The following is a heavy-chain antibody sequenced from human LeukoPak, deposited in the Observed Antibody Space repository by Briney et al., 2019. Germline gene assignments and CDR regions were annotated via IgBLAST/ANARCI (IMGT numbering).Heavy chain of an antibody. Sequence: PSGTLSLTCAVYGGSFSSHYWTWVRQPPGKGLEWIGEITHRGTTHYNPSLKSRVTISVDTQFALKLTSVTAADTAVYYCAILGYCSSASCYAIPIWGQGSLVTVSS. CDR3: AILGYCSSASCYAIPI. J-gene: IGHJ4*02. CDR2: ITHRGTT. D-gene: IGHD2-2*01. V-gene: IGHV4-34*01. CDR1: GGSFSSHY.